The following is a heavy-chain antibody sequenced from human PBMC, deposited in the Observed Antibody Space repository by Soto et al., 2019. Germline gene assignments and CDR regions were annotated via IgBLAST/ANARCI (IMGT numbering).Heavy chain of an antibody. D-gene: IGHD6-13*01. Sequence: PSETLSLTCTVSGGSISSGDYYWSWIRQPPGKGLEWIGYIYYSGSTYYNPSLKSRVTISVDTSKNQFSLKLGSVTAADTAVYYCAREWKQQLNWFDPWGQGTLVTVSS. CDR1: GGSISSGDYY. V-gene: IGHV4-30-4*01. CDR3: AREWKQQLNWFDP. CDR2: IYYSGST. J-gene: IGHJ5*02.